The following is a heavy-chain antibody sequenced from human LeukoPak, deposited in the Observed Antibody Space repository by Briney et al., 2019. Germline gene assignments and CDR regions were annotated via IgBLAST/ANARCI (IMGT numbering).Heavy chain of an antibody. CDR1: GFTVSSSY. D-gene: IGHD4-23*01. CDR2: IYSGGRT. CDR3: ARDSPDYGGKGFDY. V-gene: IGHV3-53*01. Sequence: GGSLRLSCAASGFTVSSSYRSRVRQAPGKGLERVSVIYSGGRTYYADSVRGRFTLSRDNSKNSLYLQMHSLRAEDTAIYYCARDSPDYGGKGFDYWGQGTLFTVSS. J-gene: IGHJ4*02.